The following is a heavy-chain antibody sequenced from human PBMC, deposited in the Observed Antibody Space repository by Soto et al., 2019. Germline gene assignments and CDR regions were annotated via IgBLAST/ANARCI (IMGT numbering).Heavy chain of an antibody. Sequence: QVQLVQSGAEVKKPGSSVKVSCTSSGGTFRTYSINWVRQAPGQGLEWMGRIIPILDMTNYAQKFQGRVTITADKSTSTAYMELNTLRSEDTAMYYCARGGPVIEVTDTRDSWFDPWGQGTLVTVSS. V-gene: IGHV1-69*02. CDR3: ARGGPVIEVTDTRDSWFDP. CDR2: IIPILDMT. CDR1: GGTFRTYS. D-gene: IGHD6-19*01. J-gene: IGHJ5*02.